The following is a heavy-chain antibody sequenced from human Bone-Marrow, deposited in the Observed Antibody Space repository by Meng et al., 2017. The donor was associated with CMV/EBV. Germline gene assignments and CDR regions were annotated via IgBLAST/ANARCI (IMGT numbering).Heavy chain of an antibody. CDR2: IIPIFGTA. J-gene: IGHJ6*02. D-gene: IGHD2-2*01. CDR1: GGTFSNYA. V-gene: IGHV1-69*05. CDR3: ASTGYCGGTSRYPYYYYGMDV. Sequence: SVKVSCKASGGTFSNYAISWVRQAPGQGLQWMGGIIPIFGTANYAQKFQGRVTLTTDESTSTAYMELSSLRSEDTAVYYCASTGYCGGTSRYPYYYYGMDVWGQGTTVTVSS.